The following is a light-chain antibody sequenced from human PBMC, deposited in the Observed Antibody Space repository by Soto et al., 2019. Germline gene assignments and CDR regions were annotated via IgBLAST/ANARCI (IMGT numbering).Light chain of an antibody. CDR3: QHYNDLPFT. V-gene: IGKV3-15*01. CDR2: GVS. CDR1: QSVSVN. Sequence: EIVMTQSPGTLSVSPGERATLSCRASQSVSVNLACYQQKPGQAHRLLIYGVSTRATGIPARFSGSESGTEFHLTISSLHAEDFAVYYCQHYNDLPFTFGPGTKVEIK. J-gene: IGKJ3*01.